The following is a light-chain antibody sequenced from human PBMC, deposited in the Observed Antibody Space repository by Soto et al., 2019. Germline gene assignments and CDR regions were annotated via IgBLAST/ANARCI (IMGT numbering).Light chain of an antibody. CDR1: SGSVSTSYY. J-gene: IGLJ3*02. V-gene: IGLV8-61*01. CDR3: VLYMCSGVWV. Sequence: QTVVTQDPSFSVSPGATVTLTCGLSSGSVSTSYYPSWYQQTPGQAPRTLIYSTNTRSSGVPDRFSGSILGNKAALTITGAQADDESDYYCVLYMCSGVWVFGGGTKLTV. CDR2: STN.